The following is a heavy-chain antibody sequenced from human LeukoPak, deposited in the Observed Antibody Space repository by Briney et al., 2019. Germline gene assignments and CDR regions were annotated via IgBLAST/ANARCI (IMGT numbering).Heavy chain of an antibody. CDR1: GFTFSSYG. CDR3: AKGPMVRGVIVDYYGMDV. V-gene: IGHV3-30*18. D-gene: IGHD3-10*01. CDR2: ISYDGSNK. Sequence: GGSLRLSCAASGFTFSSYGMHWVRQAPGKGLEWVAVISYDGSNKYYADSVKGRFTISRDNSKNTLYLQMNSLRAEDTAVYYCAKGPMVRGVIVDYYGMDVWGQGTTVTVSS. J-gene: IGHJ6*02.